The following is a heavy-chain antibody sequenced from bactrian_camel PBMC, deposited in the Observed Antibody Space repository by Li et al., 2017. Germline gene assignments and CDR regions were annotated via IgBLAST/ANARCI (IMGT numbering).Heavy chain of an antibody. Sequence: DGKTEYTDSVKGRFTISQDSAKNRMYLQMNSLEPEDTAMYYCAADPVYYGSKRALAPSSFRYWGQGTQVTVS. D-gene: IGHD6*01. J-gene: IGHJ6*01. CDR3: AADPVYYGSKRALAPSSFRY. CDR2: DGKT. V-gene: IGHV3-3*01.